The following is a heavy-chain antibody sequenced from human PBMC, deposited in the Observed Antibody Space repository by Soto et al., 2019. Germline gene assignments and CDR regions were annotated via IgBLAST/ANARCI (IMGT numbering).Heavy chain of an antibody. Sequence: SETLSLTCTVSGGSISSYYWSWILQPPWKGLEWIGYIYYSGSTNYNPSLKSRVTISVDTSKNQFSLKLSSVTAADTAVYYCAREGSYKNYYYYGMDVWGQGTTVTVSS. CDR2: IYYSGST. D-gene: IGHD2-15*01. CDR3: AREGSYKNYYYYGMDV. V-gene: IGHV4-59*01. J-gene: IGHJ6*02. CDR1: GGSISSYY.